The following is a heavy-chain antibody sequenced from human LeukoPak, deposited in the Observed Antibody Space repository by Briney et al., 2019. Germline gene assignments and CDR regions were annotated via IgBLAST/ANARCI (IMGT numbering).Heavy chain of an antibody. V-gene: IGHV1-24*01. Sequence: ASVKVSCKVSGYTLTELSMHWVRQAPGKGHAWMGGFDPEDGETIYAQKFQGRVTMTEDTSTDTAYMELSSLRSEDTAVYYCATVLPVLRFLEWSPGRFDPWGQGTLVTVSS. D-gene: IGHD3-3*01. CDR2: FDPEDGET. CDR3: ATVLPVLRFLEWSPGRFDP. J-gene: IGHJ5*02. CDR1: GYTLTELS.